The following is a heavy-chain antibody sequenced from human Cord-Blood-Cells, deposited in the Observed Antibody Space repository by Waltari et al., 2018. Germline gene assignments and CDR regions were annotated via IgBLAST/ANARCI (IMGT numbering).Heavy chain of an antibody. Sequence: QVQLVQSGAEVKKPGASVQVSCKVSGYTPTDLSMHWVRQAPGKGLEWMGGFDPEDGETIYEQKFQGRVTMTEDTSTDTAYMELSSLRSEDTAVYYCATGLRLGEHSFDYWGQGTLVTVSS. CDR3: ATGLRLGEHSFDY. CDR1: GYTPTDLS. J-gene: IGHJ4*02. D-gene: IGHD3-16*01. V-gene: IGHV1-24*01. CDR2: FDPEDGET.